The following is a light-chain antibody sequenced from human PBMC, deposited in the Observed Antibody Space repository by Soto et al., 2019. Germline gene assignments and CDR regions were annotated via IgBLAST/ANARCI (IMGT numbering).Light chain of an antibody. V-gene: IGLV2-14*01. CDR2: EVS. CDR3: SSYTSSRTHVV. CDR1: SSDVAGYNY. Sequence: QSALTQPASVSGSPGQSITISCTGTSSDVAGYNYVSWYQQHPGKAPKLMIYEVSNRPSGVSDRFSGSKSGNTASLTISGLQTEDEADYYCSSYTSSRTHVVFGGGTKVTVL. J-gene: IGLJ2*01.